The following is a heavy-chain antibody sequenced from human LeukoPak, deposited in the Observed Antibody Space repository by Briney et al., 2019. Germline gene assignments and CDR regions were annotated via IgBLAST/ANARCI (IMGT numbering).Heavy chain of an antibody. CDR2: INPSGGST. Sequence: ASVKVSCKASGYTFTSYYMHWVRQAPGQGLEWMGIINPSGGSTSYAQKFQGRVTMTRDMSTSTVYMELSSLRSEDTAVYYCAGSRENYGDYEEPGSYWGQGTLVTVSS. J-gene: IGHJ4*02. V-gene: IGHV1-46*01. D-gene: IGHD4-17*01. CDR1: GYTFTSYY. CDR3: AGSRENYGDYEEPGSY.